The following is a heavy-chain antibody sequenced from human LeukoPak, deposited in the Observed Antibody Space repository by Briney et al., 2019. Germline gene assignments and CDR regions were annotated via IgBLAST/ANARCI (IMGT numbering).Heavy chain of an antibody. J-gene: IGHJ4*02. CDR1: GFTFRSYA. D-gene: IGHD6-13*01. CDR2: ISGSGGST. V-gene: IGHV3-23*01. Sequence: GGSLRLSCAASGFTFRSYAMSWVRQAPGKGLEWVSAISGSGGSTYYADSVKGRFTISRDNSKNTLYRQMNSLRAEDTAVYYCAKGVAAAGTGYFDYWGQGTRVSVSS. CDR3: AKGVAAAGTGYFDY.